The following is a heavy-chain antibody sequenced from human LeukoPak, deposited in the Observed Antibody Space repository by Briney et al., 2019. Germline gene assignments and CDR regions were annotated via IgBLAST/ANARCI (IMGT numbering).Heavy chain of an antibody. CDR3: AKGAYTSAYETDY. CDR2: IRFDGTET. V-gene: IGHV3-30*02. CDR1: GVTFSSYG. D-gene: IGHD2-2*02. J-gene: IGHJ4*02. Sequence: PGGSLRLSCAASGVTFSSYGMHWVRQAPGKGLEWAAFIRFDGTETYYADSVKGRFTISRDNSKNMLYLQVRGLRPEDTAMYYCAKGAYTSAYETDYWGQGTLVTVSS.